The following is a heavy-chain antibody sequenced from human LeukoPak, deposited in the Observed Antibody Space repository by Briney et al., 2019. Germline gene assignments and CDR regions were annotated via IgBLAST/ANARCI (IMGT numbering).Heavy chain of an antibody. D-gene: IGHD4-11*01. CDR3: ARAVSNYDSGYYAFDI. J-gene: IGHJ3*02. CDR1: GGSISSRTYY. V-gene: IGHV4-39*07. Sequence: SETLSLTCTVSGGSISSRTYYWGWIRQPPGKGLEWIGSIFYSGSTYYNPSLKSRVTLSVDTSKNQFSLKLSSVTAADTAVYYCARAVSNYDSGYYAFDIWGQGTMVTVSS. CDR2: IFYSGST.